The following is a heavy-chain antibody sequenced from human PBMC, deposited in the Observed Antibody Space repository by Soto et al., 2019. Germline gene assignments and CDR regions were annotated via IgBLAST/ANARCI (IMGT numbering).Heavy chain of an antibody. Sequence: SETLSLTCAVYGGSFSGYYWSWIRQPPGKGLEWIGEINHSGSTNYNPSLKSRVTISVDTSKNQFSLKLSSVTAADTAVYYCARGEYYYDSSGYCGAGPNWFDPWGQGTLVTVS. CDR3: ARGEYYYDSSGYCGAGPNWFDP. J-gene: IGHJ5*02. CDR2: INHSGST. V-gene: IGHV4-34*01. CDR1: GGSFSGYY. D-gene: IGHD3-22*01.